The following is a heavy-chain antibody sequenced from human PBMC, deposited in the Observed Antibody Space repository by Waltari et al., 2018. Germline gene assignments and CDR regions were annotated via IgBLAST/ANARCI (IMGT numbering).Heavy chain of an antibody. CDR3: ASPSPLGSRYQLPFDY. Sequence: QVQLVQSGAEVKKPGSSVKVSCKASGGTFSSYAISWVRPAPGQGLEWMGGIIPIFGTANYAQKFQGRVTITADESTSTAYMELSSLRSEDTAVYYCASPSPLGSRYQLPFDYWGQGTLVTVSS. CDR1: GGTFSSYA. V-gene: IGHV1-69*01. CDR2: IIPIFGTA. D-gene: IGHD2-2*01. J-gene: IGHJ4*02.